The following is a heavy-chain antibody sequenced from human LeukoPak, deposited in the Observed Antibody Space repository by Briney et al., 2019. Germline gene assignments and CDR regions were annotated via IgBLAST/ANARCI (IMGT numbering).Heavy chain of an antibody. CDR1: GGSFSGYY. V-gene: IGHV4-34*01. CDR2: INHSGST. D-gene: IGHD5-24*01. Sequence: SETLSLTCAVYGGSFSGYYWSWIRQPPGKGLEWIGEINHSGSTNYNPSLKSRVTISVDTSKNQFSLKLSSVTAADTAVYYCARVRREMATIPHVFDYWGQGTLVTVSS. J-gene: IGHJ4*02. CDR3: ARVRREMATIPHVFDY.